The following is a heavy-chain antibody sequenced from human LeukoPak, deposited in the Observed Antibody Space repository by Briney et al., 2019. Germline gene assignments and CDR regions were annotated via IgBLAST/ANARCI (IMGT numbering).Heavy chain of an antibody. J-gene: IGHJ5*02. CDR2: IYYSGST. D-gene: IGHD3-22*01. Sequence: SETLALTCTVSGGSISSYYWSWIRQPPGKGLEWVGYIYYSGSTNYNPSVKSRVTISVDTSKNQFSLKLSCVTAADTAVYYCARLKYYYDSSGYYQTFDPWGQGTLVTVSS. CDR3: ARLKYYYDSSGYYQTFDP. CDR1: GGSISSYY. V-gene: IGHV4-59*01.